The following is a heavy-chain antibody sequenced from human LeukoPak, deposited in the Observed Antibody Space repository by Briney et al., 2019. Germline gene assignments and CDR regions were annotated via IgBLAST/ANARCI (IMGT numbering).Heavy chain of an antibody. J-gene: IGHJ6*02. CDR2: LSPRGTTI. D-gene: IGHD5-18*01. CDR3: ARHDTAMATDYGMDV. CDR1: GFTFSDSY. V-gene: IGHV3-11*01. Sequence: GSLRLSCAASGFTFSDSYMSWIRQAPGKGLEWVSYLSPRGTTIYYADSVKGRFTISRDNAKNSLYLQMDSLRAEDTAVYYCARHDTAMATDYGMDVWGQGTTVTVSS.